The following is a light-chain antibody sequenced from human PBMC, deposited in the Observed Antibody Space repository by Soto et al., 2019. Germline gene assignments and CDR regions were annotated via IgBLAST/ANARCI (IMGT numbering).Light chain of an antibody. J-gene: IGKJ3*01. V-gene: IGKV3-15*01. CDR3: QQCNNWPLT. Sequence: EIVMTQSPATLSVSPGERATLSCRASQSVSSNLAWYQQKPGQAPRLLLYGASTRATGIPARFSGSGSGTEFTLTISSLQSEDFAVYYCQQCNNWPLTFGPGNKVDIK. CDR2: GAS. CDR1: QSVSSN.